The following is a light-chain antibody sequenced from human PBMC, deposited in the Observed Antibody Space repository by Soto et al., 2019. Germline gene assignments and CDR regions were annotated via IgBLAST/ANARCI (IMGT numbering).Light chain of an antibody. Sequence: EIVLTQSPGTLSLSPGERATLSWRSSQSVSSSYLAWYQQKPGQAPRLLIYGASSRATGIPDRFSGSGSGTDFTLTISRLEPEDFAVYYCQQYGSSLTWTFGQGTKVDVK. CDR3: QQYGSSLTWT. CDR1: QSVSSSY. V-gene: IGKV3-20*01. J-gene: IGKJ1*01. CDR2: GAS.